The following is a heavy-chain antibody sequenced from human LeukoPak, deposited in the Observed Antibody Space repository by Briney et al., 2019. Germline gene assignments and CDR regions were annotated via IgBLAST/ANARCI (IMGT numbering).Heavy chain of an antibody. D-gene: IGHD5-12*01. J-gene: IGHJ3*02. CDR1: GFTFSHAW. CDR3: ARAPSGYDFNDAFDI. Sequence: PGGSLRLSCAASGFTFSHAWMSWVRQAPGKGLEWVANIKQDGSEKYYVDSVKGRFTISRDNAKNSLYLQMNSLRAEDTAVYYCARAPSGYDFNDAFDIWGQGTMVTVSS. V-gene: IGHV3-7*01. CDR2: IKQDGSEK.